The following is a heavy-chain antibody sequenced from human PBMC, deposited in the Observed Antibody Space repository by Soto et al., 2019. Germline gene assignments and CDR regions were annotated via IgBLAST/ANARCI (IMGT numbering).Heavy chain of an antibody. J-gene: IGHJ4*02. CDR2: IYYSRST. D-gene: IGHD2-8*02. Sequence: SETLSLTCTVSGGSINSYYWSWIRQPPGKGLEWIGYIYYSRSTNYNPSLKSRVTISVDTSKNQFSLKLSSVTAADTAVYYCARDKITGLFDYWGQGTLVTVSS. CDR1: GGSINSYY. V-gene: IGHV4-59*12. CDR3: ARDKITGLFDY.